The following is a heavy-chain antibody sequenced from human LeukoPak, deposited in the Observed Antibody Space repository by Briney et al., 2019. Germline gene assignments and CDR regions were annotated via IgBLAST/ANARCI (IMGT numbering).Heavy chain of an antibody. D-gene: IGHD6-13*01. CDR1: GFTFSSYG. Sequence: GGSLRLSCAASGFTFSSYGMHWVRQAPGKGLEWVAVIWYDGSNKYYADSVKGRFTISRDNSKNTLYLQMNSLRAEDAAVYYCARDMASSWYYFDYWGQGTLVTVSS. CDR2: IWYDGSNK. J-gene: IGHJ4*02. V-gene: IGHV3-33*01. CDR3: ARDMASSWYYFDY.